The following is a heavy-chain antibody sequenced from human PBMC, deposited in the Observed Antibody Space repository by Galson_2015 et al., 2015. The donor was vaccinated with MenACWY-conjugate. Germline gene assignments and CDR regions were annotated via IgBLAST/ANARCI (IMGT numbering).Heavy chain of an antibody. CDR1: GFTFDDYT. D-gene: IGHD3-16*01. V-gene: IGHV3-43*01. Sequence: SLRLSCAASGFTFDDYTMHWVRQAPGKGLEWVSLISWDGGSTYYADSVKGRFTISRDNSKNSLYLQMNSLRTEDTALYYCVKDLGSCAYGVCPLFDFWGQGTPVTVSS. CDR2: ISWDGGST. CDR3: VKDLGSCAYGVCPLFDF. J-gene: IGHJ4*02.